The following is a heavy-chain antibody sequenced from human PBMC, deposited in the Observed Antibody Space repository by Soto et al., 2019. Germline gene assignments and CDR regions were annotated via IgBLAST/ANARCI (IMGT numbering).Heavy chain of an antibody. CDR1: GFTFSSYG. CDR3: AKGGEDILTGYPRKDYYYYGMDV. Sequence: GGSLRLSCAASGFTFSSYGMHWVRQAPGKGLEWVAVISYDGSNKYYADSVKGRFTISRDNSKNTLYLQMNSLRAEDTAVYYCAKGGEDILTGYPRKDYYYYGMDVWGQGTTVTVSS. D-gene: IGHD3-9*01. J-gene: IGHJ6*02. CDR2: ISYDGSNK. V-gene: IGHV3-30*18.